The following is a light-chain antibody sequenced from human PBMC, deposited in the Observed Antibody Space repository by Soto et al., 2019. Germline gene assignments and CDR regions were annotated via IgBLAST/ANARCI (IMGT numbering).Light chain of an antibody. CDR1: QRVDSY. CDR2: AAS. V-gene: IGKV1-39*01. Sequence: DIPVTQSPSSLSASVGDSVTLSCQTSQRVDSYIHWYQHQSGKPPKLLIYAASTLQDGVPSRFSGGGSGTAFSLIITGLQPGDSATYHCQQPYTSGATFGQGTKV. CDR3: QQPYTSGAT. J-gene: IGKJ1*01.